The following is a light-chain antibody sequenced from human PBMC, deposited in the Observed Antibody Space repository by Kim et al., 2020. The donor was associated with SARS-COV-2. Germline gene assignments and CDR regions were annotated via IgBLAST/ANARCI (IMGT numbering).Light chain of an antibody. J-gene: IGLJ2*01. Sequence: ATGEAARLNYGGTNSGGKRVRWYRQMPGQAPVLVIYHDTDRPSGIPERLSSSKSGDTATLTISMVVAGDEAHYYCQVWDNGSDHIVFGGGTQLTVL. CDR3: QVWDNGSDHIV. CDR1: NSGGKR. V-gene: IGLV3-21*04. CDR2: HDT.